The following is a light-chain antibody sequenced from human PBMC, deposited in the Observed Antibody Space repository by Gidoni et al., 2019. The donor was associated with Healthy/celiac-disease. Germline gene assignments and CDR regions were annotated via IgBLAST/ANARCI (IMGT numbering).Light chain of an antibody. J-gene: IGKJ4*01. V-gene: IGKV3-15*01. CDR1: HSVSSN. CDR2: GAS. Sequence: EIVMTQSPATLSVSPAERATLSCRASHSVSSNLAWYQQKPGQAPRLLIDGASTRATGIPARFSGIGSGTEFTLTISSLQSEDFAVYYCQQYNNWPPTFXGXTKVEIK. CDR3: QQYNNWPPT.